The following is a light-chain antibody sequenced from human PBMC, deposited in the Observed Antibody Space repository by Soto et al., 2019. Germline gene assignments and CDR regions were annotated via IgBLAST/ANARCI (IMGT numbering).Light chain of an antibody. J-gene: IGKJ1*01. CDR3: LQYNNWPKT. CDR2: GAS. V-gene: IGKV3-15*01. Sequence: EIVMTQSPATPSVSPGERATLSCRASQSVSSNLAWYQQKPGQAPRLLIYGASTRATGIPARFSGTGSGTEFTLTISSLQSEDFAVYYCLQYNNWPKTFGQGTKVEIK. CDR1: QSVSSN.